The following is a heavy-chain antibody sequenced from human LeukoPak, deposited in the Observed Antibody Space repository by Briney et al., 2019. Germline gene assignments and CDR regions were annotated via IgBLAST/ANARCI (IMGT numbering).Heavy chain of an antibody. CDR2: IYYSGST. V-gene: IGHV4-39*07. D-gene: IGHD3-10*01. Sequence: SETLSLTCTVSGGSISSSSYYWGWIRQPPGKGLEWIGSIYYSGSTYYNPSLKSRVTISVDTSKNQFSLKLSSVTAADTAVYYCARDQIIITMVRGVIIRGDYFDYWGQGTLVTVSS. CDR3: ARDQIIITMVRGVIIRGDYFDY. CDR1: GGSISSSSYY. J-gene: IGHJ4*02.